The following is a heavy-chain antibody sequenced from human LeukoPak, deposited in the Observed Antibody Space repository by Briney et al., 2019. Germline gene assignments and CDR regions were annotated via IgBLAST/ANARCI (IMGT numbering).Heavy chain of an antibody. CDR1: GGSLSSYY. Sequence: SETLSLTCTVSGGSLSSYYWSWIRQPPGKGLEWIGYIYYSGSTNYNPSLKSRVTISVDTSKNQFSLKLSSVTAADTAVYYCARGRRVVVPAAMRYYYYGMDVWGQGTTVTVSS. CDR2: IYYSGST. CDR3: ARGRRVVVPAAMRYYYYGMDV. J-gene: IGHJ6*02. D-gene: IGHD2-2*01. V-gene: IGHV4-59*01.